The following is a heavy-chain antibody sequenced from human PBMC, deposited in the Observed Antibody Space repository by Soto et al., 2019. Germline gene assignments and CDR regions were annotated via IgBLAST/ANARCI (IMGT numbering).Heavy chain of an antibody. CDR3: ARVREPLTGGPWFDP. D-gene: IGHD1-26*01. Sequence: QVQLQQWGAGLLKPSETLSLTCAVYGGSFSGYYWSWIHQPPGKGLEWIGEINHSGSTNYNPSLKSRVTISVDRSKNQFSLKLSSVTAADTAVYYCARVREPLTGGPWFDPWGQGTLVTVSS. J-gene: IGHJ5*02. CDR2: INHSGST. CDR1: GGSFSGYY. V-gene: IGHV4-34*01.